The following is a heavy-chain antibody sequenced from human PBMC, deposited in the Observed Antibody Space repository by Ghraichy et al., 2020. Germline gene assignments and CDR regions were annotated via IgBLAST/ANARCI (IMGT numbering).Heavy chain of an antibody. CDR1: GFTFSSYA. J-gene: IGHJ4*02. Sequence: LSLTCAASGFTFSSYAMSWVRQAPGQGLAWVSAISGGGVSTYYADSVKGRFTISRDNSKNTLYLQLNSLRAEDTAVYYCAKTNFVGVAGTVDNWGQGTLVTVSS. CDR3: AKTNFVGVAGTVDN. CDR2: ISGGGVST. D-gene: IGHD6-19*01. V-gene: IGHV3-23*01.